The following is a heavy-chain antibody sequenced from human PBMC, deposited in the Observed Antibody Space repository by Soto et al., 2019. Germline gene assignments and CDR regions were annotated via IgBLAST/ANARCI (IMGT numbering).Heavy chain of an antibody. V-gene: IGHV6-1*01. CDR3: ARAGVPYFDS. CDR2: TYFRSRWYN. D-gene: IGHD2-8*01. Sequence: QVQLQQSGPGLVKPSQTLSLTCVISGDSVSSNSAAWNWIRQSPSRGLEWLGRTYFRSRWYNDYAVSVKXLIXIXPDTSKNQFSLQLNSVTPEDTAVYYCARAGVPYFDSWGQGTLVTVTS. J-gene: IGHJ4*02. CDR1: GDSVSSNSAA.